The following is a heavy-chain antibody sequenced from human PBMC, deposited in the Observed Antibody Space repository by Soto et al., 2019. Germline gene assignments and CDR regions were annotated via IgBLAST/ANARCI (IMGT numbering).Heavy chain of an antibody. CDR2: IIPILGIA. V-gene: IGHV1-69*02. Sequence: SVKLSCKAPGGTFSSYTISWVRRSPGQGLEWMGRIIPILGIANYAQKFQGRVTITADKSTSTAYMELSSLRSEDTAVYYCALEGYCSGGSCYSPDAFDIWGQGTMVTVSS. D-gene: IGHD2-15*01. CDR1: GGTFSSYT. J-gene: IGHJ3*02. CDR3: ALEGYCSGGSCYSPDAFDI.